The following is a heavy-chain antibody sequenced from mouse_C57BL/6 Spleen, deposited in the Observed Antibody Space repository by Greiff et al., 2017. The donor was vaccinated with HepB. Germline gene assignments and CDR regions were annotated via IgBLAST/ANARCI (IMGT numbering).Heavy chain of an antibody. J-gene: IGHJ1*03. CDR2: INPNNGGT. V-gene: IGHV1-26*01. CDR3: ARRAFITTVVATRYFDV. CDR1: GYTFTDYY. Sequence: VQLQQSGPELVKPGASVKISCKASGYTFTDYYMNWVKQSHGKSLEWIGDINPNNGGTSYNQKFKGKATLTVDKSSSTAYMELRSLTSEDSAVYYCARRAFITTVVATRYFDVWGTGTTVTVSS. D-gene: IGHD1-1*01.